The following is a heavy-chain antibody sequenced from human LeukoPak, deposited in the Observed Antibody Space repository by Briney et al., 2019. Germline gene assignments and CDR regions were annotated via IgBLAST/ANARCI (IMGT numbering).Heavy chain of an antibody. Sequence: PSETLSLTCTVSGGSLSDYYWTWVRQPPGKGLEWVSFIYSGGNTHCSDSVKGRFTISRDNSKNTLYLQMNSLRAEDTAVYYCARRAGEYSHPYDYWGQGTLVTVSS. D-gene: IGHD4-17*01. CDR3: ARRAGEYSHPYDY. V-gene: IGHV3-53*01. J-gene: IGHJ4*02. CDR2: IYSGGNT. CDR1: GGSLSDYY.